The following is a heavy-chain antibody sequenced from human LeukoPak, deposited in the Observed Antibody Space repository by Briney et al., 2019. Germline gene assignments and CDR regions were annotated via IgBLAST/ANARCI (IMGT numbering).Heavy chain of an antibody. CDR1: GGSISSSSYY. D-gene: IGHD6-13*01. V-gene: IGHV4-39*07. Sequence: SETLSLTCTVSGGSISSSSYYWGWIRQPPGKGLEWIGSIYYSGSTYYNPSLKSRVTISVDTSKNQFSLKLSSVTAADTAVYYCARVNSRIAAADSWGQGTLVTVSS. CDR2: IYYSGST. J-gene: IGHJ4*02. CDR3: ARVNSRIAAADS.